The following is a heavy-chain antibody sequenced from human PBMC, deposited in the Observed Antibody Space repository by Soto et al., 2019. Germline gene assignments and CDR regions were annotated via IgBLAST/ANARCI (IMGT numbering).Heavy chain of an antibody. Sequence: SETLSLTCTVSGGSISSAGYYWSWMRQHPGKGLEWIGYIYYSGSTNYKPSLKSRVTISVDTSKNQFSLKLSSVSAADTAVYYCAREALHYDSSGYSSRHYGMDVWGQGTTVTVSS. CDR1: GGSISSAGYY. D-gene: IGHD3-22*01. J-gene: IGHJ6*02. V-gene: IGHV4-31*03. CDR3: AREALHYDSSGYSSRHYGMDV. CDR2: IYYSGST.